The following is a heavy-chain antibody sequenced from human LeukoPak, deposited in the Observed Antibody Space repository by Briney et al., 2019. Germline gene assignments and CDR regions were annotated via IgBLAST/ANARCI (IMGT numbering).Heavy chain of an antibody. Sequence: NSSQTLSLTCAVSGGSISSGGYSCSWIRQPPGKGLEWIGYIYHSGSTYYNPSLKSRVTISVDRSKNQFSLKLSSVTAADTAVYYCARGSYDSSGSSPPEFYGMDVWGQGTTVTVSS. V-gene: IGHV4-30-2*01. CDR1: GGSISSGGYS. J-gene: IGHJ6*02. D-gene: IGHD3-22*01. CDR2: IYHSGST. CDR3: ARGSYDSSGSSPPEFYGMDV.